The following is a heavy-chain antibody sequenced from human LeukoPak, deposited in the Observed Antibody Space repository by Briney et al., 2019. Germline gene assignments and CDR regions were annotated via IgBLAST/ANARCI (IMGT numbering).Heavy chain of an antibody. V-gene: IGHV4-38-2*02. Sequence: SETLSLTCTVSGYSITSAYYWGWIRQPPGKGLEWIGSIYYSGSTYYNPSLKSRVTISVDTSKNQFSLKLSSVTAADTAVYYCARVQRITIFGVIHNWFDPWGQGTLVTVSS. CDR3: ARVQRITIFGVIHNWFDP. J-gene: IGHJ5*02. D-gene: IGHD3-3*01. CDR1: GYSITSAYY. CDR2: IYYSGST.